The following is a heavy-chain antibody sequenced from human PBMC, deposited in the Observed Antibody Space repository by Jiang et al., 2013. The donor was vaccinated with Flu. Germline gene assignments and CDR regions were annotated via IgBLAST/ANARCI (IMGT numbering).Heavy chain of an antibody. CDR2: INPSGGST. Sequence: SGAEVKKPGASVKVSCKASGYTFTSYYMHWVRQAPGQGLEWMGIINPSGGSTSYAQKFQGRVTMTRDTSTSTVYMELSSLRSEDTAVYYCARDAGIVGATGYFDYWGQGTLVTVSS. V-gene: IGHV1-46*01. D-gene: IGHD1-26*01. J-gene: IGHJ4*02. CDR1: GYTFTSYY. CDR3: ARDAGIVGATGYFDY.